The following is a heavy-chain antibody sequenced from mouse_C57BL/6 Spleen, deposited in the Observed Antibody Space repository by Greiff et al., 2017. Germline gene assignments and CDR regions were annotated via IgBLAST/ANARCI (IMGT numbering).Heavy chain of an antibody. CDR3: ARSDYGNRRGFAY. Sequence: EVQLQQSGPELVKPGASVKIPCKASGYTFTDYNMDWVKQSHGKSLEWIGDINPNNGGTIYNQKFKGKATLTVDKSSSTAYMELRSLTSEDTAVYYCARSDYGNRRGFAYWGQGTLVTVSA. CDR1: GYTFTDYN. CDR2: INPNNGGT. D-gene: IGHD2-1*01. J-gene: IGHJ3*01. V-gene: IGHV1-18*01.